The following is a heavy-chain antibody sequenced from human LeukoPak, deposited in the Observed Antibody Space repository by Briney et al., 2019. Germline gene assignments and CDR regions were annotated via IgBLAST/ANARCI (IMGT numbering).Heavy chain of an antibody. CDR1: GGSISSGDYY. Sequence: IPSETLSLTCTVSGGSISSGDYYWSWIRQPPGKGLEWIGYIYYSGSTYYNPSLKSRVTISVDTSKNQFSLKLSSVTAADTAVYYCAQGGDYSSSSVFDYWGQGTLVTVSS. CDR2: IYYSGST. D-gene: IGHD6-6*01. J-gene: IGHJ4*02. CDR3: AQGGDYSSSSVFDY. V-gene: IGHV4-30-4*08.